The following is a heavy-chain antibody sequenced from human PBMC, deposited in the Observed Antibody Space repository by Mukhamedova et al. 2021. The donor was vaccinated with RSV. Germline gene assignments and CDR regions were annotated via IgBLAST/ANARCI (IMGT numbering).Heavy chain of an antibody. CDR2: VHYTGST. J-gene: IGHJ4*02. CDR3: AREGHYGGSRRTVIICY. Sequence: GLEWIGYVHYTGSTTYNPSLASRVTISTETSTNQFSLRLTSLTAADTAVYYCAREGHYGGSRRTVIICYWGPGTRVTVSS. V-gene: IGHV4-59*12. D-gene: IGHD4-23*01.